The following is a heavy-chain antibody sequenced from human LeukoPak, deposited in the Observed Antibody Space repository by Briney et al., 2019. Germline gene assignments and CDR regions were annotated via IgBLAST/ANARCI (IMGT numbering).Heavy chain of an antibody. CDR2: IRSTANGYAT. V-gene: IGHV3-73*01. Sequence: GGSLRLSCAASGFTFSGSALHWVRQASGKGLEWVDRIRSTANGYATAYAASVKGRFTISRDDSKNTAYLQMNSLTTEDTAVYYCTTVVTENQWGQGTLVTVSS. J-gene: IGHJ4*02. D-gene: IGHD4-23*01. CDR1: GFTFSGSA. CDR3: TTVVTENQ.